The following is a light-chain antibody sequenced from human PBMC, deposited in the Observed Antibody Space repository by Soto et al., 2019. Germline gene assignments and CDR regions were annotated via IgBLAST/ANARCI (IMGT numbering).Light chain of an antibody. CDR3: QQLNDYPAIP. J-gene: IGKJ5*01. CDR2: AAS. CDR1: QGISTY. Sequence: IQLTQSPSSLSASVGDRVTITCRASQGISTYLAWYQQKPGKAPKLLIYAASTLQSGLPSRFSGSGSGTAFTLTISSLEPEDFATYYCQQLNDYPAIPFGRGTRLEIK. V-gene: IGKV1-9*01.